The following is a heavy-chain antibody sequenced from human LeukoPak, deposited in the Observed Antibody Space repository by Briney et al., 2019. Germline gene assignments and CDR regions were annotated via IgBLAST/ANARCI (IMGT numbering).Heavy chain of an antibody. D-gene: IGHD2-21*02. CDR1: GFTFSSYD. CDR2: ISSNGGST. J-gene: IGHJ3*02. Sequence: GGSLRLSCSASGFTFSSYDMHWVRQAPGKGLEYVSAISSNGGSTYYADSVKGRFTITRDNSKNTLYLQMSSLSPEDTAVYYWVKERVVTAAFDIWGQGTMVTVSS. V-gene: IGHV3-64D*06. CDR3: VKERVVTAAFDI.